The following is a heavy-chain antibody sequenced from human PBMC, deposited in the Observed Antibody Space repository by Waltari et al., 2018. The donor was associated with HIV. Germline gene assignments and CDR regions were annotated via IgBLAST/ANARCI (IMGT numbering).Heavy chain of an antibody. CDR1: GFTFCSYI. Sequence: EVQLVESGGGLVKPGGSLRLSCAASGFTFCSYIRNWLPQAPGKGLEWVSSNSSSSSYIYYADSVKGRFTISRDNAKNSLYLQMNSLRAEDTAVYYCATLVSSGWYYFDYWGQGTLVTVSS. CDR3: ATLVSSGWYYFDY. D-gene: IGHD6-19*01. V-gene: IGHV3-21*01. J-gene: IGHJ4*02. CDR2: NSSSSSYI.